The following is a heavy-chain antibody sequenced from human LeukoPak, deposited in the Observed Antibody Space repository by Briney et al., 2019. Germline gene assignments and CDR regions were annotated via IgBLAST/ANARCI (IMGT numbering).Heavy chain of an antibody. D-gene: IGHD4-17*01. CDR2: IYYSGST. V-gene: IGHV4-59*01. Sequence: PSETLSLTCTVSGGSISSYYWSWIRQPPGKGLEWIGYIYYSGSTNYNPSLKSRVTISVDTSKNQFSLKLSSVTAADTAVYYCARARGPYALRFWGQGTLVTVSS. J-gene: IGHJ4*02. CDR3: ARARGPYALRF. CDR1: GGSISSYY.